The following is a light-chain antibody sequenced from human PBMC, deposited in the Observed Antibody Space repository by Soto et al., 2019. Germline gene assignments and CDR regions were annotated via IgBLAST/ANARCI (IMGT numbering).Light chain of an antibody. CDR3: QQDLSFPGT. CDR2: TAS. CDR1: QDISNW. Sequence: DIQMTQSPSSVSASVGDRVTITCRASQDISNWLAWYQQKPGKAPKLLIYTASTLESGVPSRFSGSGSGTDFTLTISSLRPEDSATYYCQQDLSFPGTFGPGTKVDLK. V-gene: IGKV1-12*01. J-gene: IGKJ3*01.